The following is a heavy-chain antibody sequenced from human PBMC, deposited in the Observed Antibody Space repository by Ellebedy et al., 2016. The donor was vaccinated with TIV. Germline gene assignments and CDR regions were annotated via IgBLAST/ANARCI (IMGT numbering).Heavy chain of an antibody. Sequence: SETLSLXXTVSGGSISSSSYYWGWIRQPPGKGLEWIGSIYYSGSTYYNPSLKSRVTISVDTSKNQFSLKLSSVTAADTAVYYCARDQALGGESDYWGQGTLVTVSS. D-gene: IGHD3-16*01. CDR1: GGSISSSSYY. J-gene: IGHJ4*02. V-gene: IGHV4-39*07. CDR3: ARDQALGGESDY. CDR2: IYYSGST.